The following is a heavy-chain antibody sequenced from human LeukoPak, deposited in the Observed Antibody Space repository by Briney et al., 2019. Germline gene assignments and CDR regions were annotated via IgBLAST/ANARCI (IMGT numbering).Heavy chain of an antibody. D-gene: IGHD3-9*01. J-gene: IGHJ4*02. CDR3: ARGDDILTGYFRGLDY. V-gene: IGHV1-2*02. CDR2: INPNSGGT. CDR1: GYTFTGYY. Sequence: ASVKVSCKASGYTFTGYYMHWVRQAPGQGLEWMGWINPNSGGTNYAQKFQGRVTMTRDTSISTAYMELSRLRSDDTAVYYCARGDDILTGYFRGLDYWGQGALVTVSS.